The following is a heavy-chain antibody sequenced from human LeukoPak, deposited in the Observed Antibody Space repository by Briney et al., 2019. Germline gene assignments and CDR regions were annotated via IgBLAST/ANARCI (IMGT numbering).Heavy chain of an antibody. CDR1: GFTFITYG. J-gene: IGHJ4*02. CDR3: ARWGSGGLTLDY. CDR2: IWNDGSRK. D-gene: IGHD3-10*01. V-gene: IGHV3-33*01. Sequence: GGSLRLSCAASGFTFITYGMHWVRQAPGKGLEWVAVIWNDGSRKYYADSVKGRFTISKDNSRNTLNLQMDSLRAEDTAVYYCARWGSGGLTLDYWGQGTLVTVSS.